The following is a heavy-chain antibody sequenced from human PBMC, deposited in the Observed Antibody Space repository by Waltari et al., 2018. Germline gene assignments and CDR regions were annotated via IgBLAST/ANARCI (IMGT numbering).Heavy chain of an antibody. J-gene: IGHJ6*02. Sequence: EVQLVESGGGLVQPGGSLRLSCAASGFPFSSYELNWVRQAPGKGLEWVSYISNSGSTIYYADSVKGRFTISRDNAKNSLYLQMNSLRAEDTAVYYCARAQTKYDFWSGYSLSYYGMDVWGQGTTVTVSS. V-gene: IGHV3-48*03. D-gene: IGHD3-3*01. CDR1: GFPFSSYE. CDR3: ARAQTKYDFWSGYSLSYYGMDV. CDR2: ISNSGSTI.